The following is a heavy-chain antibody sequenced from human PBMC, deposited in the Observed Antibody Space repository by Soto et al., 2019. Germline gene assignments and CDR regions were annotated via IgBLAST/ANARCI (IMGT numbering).Heavy chain of an antibody. Sequence: QVQLQQWGAGLLKPSETLSLTCAVYGGSFSGYYWSWIRQPPGKGLEWIGEINHSGSTNYNPSLKSRVTISVDTSKNQFSLKLSSVTAADTAVYYCARDDRVRGVISYWGQGTLVTVSS. D-gene: IGHD3-10*01. V-gene: IGHV4-34*01. CDR2: INHSGST. CDR1: GGSFSGYY. J-gene: IGHJ4*02. CDR3: ARDDRVRGVISY.